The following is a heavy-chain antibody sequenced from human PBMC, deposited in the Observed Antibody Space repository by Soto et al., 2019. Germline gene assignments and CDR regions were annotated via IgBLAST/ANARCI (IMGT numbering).Heavy chain of an antibody. CDR1: GFTFSSYA. CDR3: AREGYSYGFDI. CDR2: ISYDGSNK. V-gene: IGHV3-30-3*01. J-gene: IGHJ3*02. Sequence: QVQLVESGGGVVQPGRSLRLSCAASGFTFSSYAMHWVRQAPGKGLEWVAVISYDGSNKYYADSVKGRFTISRDNSKNTLYLQMNSLRAEDTAVYCCAREGYSYGFDIWGQGTMVTVSS. D-gene: IGHD5-18*01.